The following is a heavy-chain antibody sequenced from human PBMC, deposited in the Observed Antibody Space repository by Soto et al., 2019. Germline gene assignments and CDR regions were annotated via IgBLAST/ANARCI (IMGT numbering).Heavy chain of an antibody. CDR1: GGTFSTYA. CDR3: ASGIQLWLRRINNGYSG. Sequence: QVQLVQSGAEVKKPESSVKVSCKAPGGTFSTYAISWVRQAPGQGLEWMGGIIPMFGTANYAQRFQDRVTMPADESTNTVYMELGSLRSEDTAVYFCASGIQLWLRRINNGYSGWGQGTLVTVSS. CDR2: IIPMFGTA. V-gene: IGHV1-69*12. D-gene: IGHD5-18*01. J-gene: IGHJ4*02.